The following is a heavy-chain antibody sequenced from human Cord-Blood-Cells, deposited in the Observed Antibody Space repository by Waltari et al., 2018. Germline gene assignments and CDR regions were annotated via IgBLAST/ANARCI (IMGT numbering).Heavy chain of an antibody. CDR3: ARVVPAAIYAFDI. V-gene: IGHV4-59*01. D-gene: IGHD2-2*02. CDR2: IYYSGST. Sequence: QVQLQESGPGLVKPSETLSLTCTVSGGSISSYYWSWIRQPPGKGLEWIGYIYYSGSTNDNPALKSRGTISVDTSKNQFSLKLSAVTAADTAVYYWARVVPAAIYAFDIWGQGTMVTVSS. CDR1: GGSISSYY. J-gene: IGHJ3*02.